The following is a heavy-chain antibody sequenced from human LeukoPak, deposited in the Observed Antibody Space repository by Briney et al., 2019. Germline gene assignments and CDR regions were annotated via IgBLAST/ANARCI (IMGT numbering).Heavy chain of an antibody. CDR2: ISGSGGST. Sequence: GGSLRLSCAASGFTFSSYGMSWVRQAPGKGLEWVSAISGSGGSTYYADSVKGRFTISRDNSKNTLYLQMNSLRAEDTAVYYCAKDISLGSGTDYWGQGILVTVSS. V-gene: IGHV3-23*01. CDR3: AKDISLGSGTDY. CDR1: GFTFSSYG. D-gene: IGHD3-10*01. J-gene: IGHJ4*02.